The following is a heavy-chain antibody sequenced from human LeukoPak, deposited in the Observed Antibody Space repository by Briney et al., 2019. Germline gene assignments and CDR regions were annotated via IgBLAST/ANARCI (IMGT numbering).Heavy chain of an antibody. CDR3: ARSNQADDY. CDR2: INPGGSST. Sequence: GGSLRLSCAASGFAFSSYWMHWVRQVPGKGLVWVSRINPGGSSTAYADSVKGRFTISRDNAKNTLYLQMNSLRAEDTAVYYCARSNQADDYWGQGTLVTVSS. CDR1: GFAFSSYW. J-gene: IGHJ4*02. V-gene: IGHV3-74*01. D-gene: IGHD4-11*01.